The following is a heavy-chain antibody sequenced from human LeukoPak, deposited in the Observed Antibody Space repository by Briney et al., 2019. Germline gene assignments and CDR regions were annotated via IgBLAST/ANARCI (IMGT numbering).Heavy chain of an antibody. Sequence: SETLSLTCAVYGGSFSGYYWSWIRQPPGKGLEWIGYIYYSGSIYYNPSLKSRVTMSVDTSKNQFSLKLSSVTAVDTAVYYCARSDNPAGDAFDIWGQGTMVTVSS. CDR1: GGSFSGYY. V-gene: IGHV4-34*10. J-gene: IGHJ3*02. D-gene: IGHD2-2*01. CDR3: ARSDNPAGDAFDI. CDR2: IYYSGSI.